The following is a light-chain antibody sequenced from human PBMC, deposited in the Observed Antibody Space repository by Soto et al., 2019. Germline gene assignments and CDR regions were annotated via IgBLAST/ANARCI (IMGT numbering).Light chain of an antibody. CDR1: QSVGTR. J-gene: IGKJ5*01. CDR2: GAS. Sequence: EILVTQSPDTLSLSPGERATLSCRAAQSVGTRLAWYQHKTGQAPRLLISGASSRATGIPDRFTGSGSETSFTLTISRLEPADFALHYCHHYQSGHPIPFGQVTRLEV. V-gene: IGKV3-20*01. CDR3: HHYQSGHPIP.